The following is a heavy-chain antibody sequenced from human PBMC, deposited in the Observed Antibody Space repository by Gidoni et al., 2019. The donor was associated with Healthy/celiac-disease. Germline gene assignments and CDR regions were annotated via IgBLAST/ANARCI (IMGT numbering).Heavy chain of an antibody. CDR2: IYPGDSDT. J-gene: IGHJ2*01. Sequence: KGLEWMGIIYPGDSDTKYSPSFQGQVTIPADKSISTAYLQWSSLKASDTAMYYCARHVGPYWYFDLWGRGTLVTVSS. V-gene: IGHV5-51*01. D-gene: IGHD2-15*01. CDR3: ARHVGPYWYFDL.